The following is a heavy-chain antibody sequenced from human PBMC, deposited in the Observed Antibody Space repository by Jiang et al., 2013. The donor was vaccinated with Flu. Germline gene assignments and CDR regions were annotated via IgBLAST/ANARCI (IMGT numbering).Heavy chain of an antibody. J-gene: IGHJ6*04. D-gene: IGHD5-18*01. CDR2: IYHSGST. Sequence: GPGLVKPSETLSLTCAVSGYSISSGYYWGWIRQPPGKGLEWIGSIYHSGSTYYNPSLKSRVTISVDTSKNQFSLKLSSVTAADTAVYYCAREWGTAMVSYYYYYGMDVWGKGPRSPSPQ. V-gene: IGHV4-38-2*01. CDR3: AREWGTAMVSYYYYYGMDV. CDR1: GYSISSGYY.